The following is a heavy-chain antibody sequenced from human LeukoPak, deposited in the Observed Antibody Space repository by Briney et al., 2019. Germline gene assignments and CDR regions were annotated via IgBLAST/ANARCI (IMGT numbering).Heavy chain of an antibody. CDR1: GYTFTSYA. J-gene: IGHJ4*02. CDR3: ATIVGEQLAPFDY. Sequence: ASVKVSCKASGYTFTSYAMHWVRQAPGQRLEWMGWINAGNGNTKYSQKFQGRVTMTEDTSTDTAYMELSSLRSEDTAVYYCATIVGEQLAPFDYWGQGTLVTVSS. CDR2: INAGNGNT. V-gene: IGHV1-3*01. D-gene: IGHD6-13*01.